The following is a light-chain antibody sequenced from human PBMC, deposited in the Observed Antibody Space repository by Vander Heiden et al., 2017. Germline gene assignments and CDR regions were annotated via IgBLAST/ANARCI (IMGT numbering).Light chain of an antibody. CDR2: KAS. Sequence: DIQMTQSPSTLSVSVGDRVTITCRASQSISSWLAWYQQKPGKAPKLLIYKASSLETGVPSRFSGSGSGTEFTLTISSLQPDDCATYYCQQYNSYLWTFGQGTKVEIK. CDR3: QQYNSYLWT. J-gene: IGKJ1*01. CDR1: QSISSW. V-gene: IGKV1-5*03.